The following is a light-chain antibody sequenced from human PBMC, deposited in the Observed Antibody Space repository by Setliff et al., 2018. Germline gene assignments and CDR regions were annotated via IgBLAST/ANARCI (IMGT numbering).Light chain of an antibody. J-gene: IGLJ1*01. V-gene: IGLV2-14*01. Sequence: QSVLTQPASVSGSPGQSITISCTGTSSDVGDYKYVSWYQQLPGKAPKLIIFEVSNRPSGIPNRFSGSKSGNTAPLSISGLQAEDEADYYCSSYTSLSTRVFGTGTKGTVL. CDR3: SSYTSLSTRV. CDR1: SSDVGDYKY. CDR2: EVS.